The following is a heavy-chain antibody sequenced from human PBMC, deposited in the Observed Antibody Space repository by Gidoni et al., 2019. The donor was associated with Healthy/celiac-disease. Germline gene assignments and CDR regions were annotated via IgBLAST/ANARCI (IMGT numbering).Heavy chain of an antibody. J-gene: IGHJ6*02. CDR3: ARGRARPLSSSPHYYYYYGMDV. D-gene: IGHD6-6*01. CDR2: INHSGST. CDR1: GGSFSGYY. Sequence: QVPLQQWRAGLLKPSETLSPTCAVYGGSFSGYYWSWIRQPPGQGLEWIGEINHSGSTNYNPSLKSRVTISVDTSKNQFSLKLSSVTAADTAVYYCARGRARPLSSSPHYYYYYGMDVWGQGTTDTVSS. V-gene: IGHV4-34*01.